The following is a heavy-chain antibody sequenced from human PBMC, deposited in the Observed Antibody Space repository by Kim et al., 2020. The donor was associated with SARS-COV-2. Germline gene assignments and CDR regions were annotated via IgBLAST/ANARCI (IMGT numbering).Heavy chain of an antibody. CDR2: ISWDGTRT. V-gene: IGHV3-23*01. D-gene: IGHD4-17*01. CDR1: GFTFSTSP. Sequence: GGSLRLSCVASGFTFSTSPMGWVRQAPGEGLEWVSRISWDGTRTYYADSVKGRVTMSSDKYKNTVYLHMNSLRVEDTAVYYCAKGVTNSGFDYWGQGAQVTVSS. J-gene: IGHJ4*02. CDR3: AKGVTNSGFDY.